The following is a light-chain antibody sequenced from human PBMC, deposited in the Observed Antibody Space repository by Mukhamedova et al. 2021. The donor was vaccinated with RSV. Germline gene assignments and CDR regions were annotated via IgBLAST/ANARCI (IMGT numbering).Light chain of an antibody. Sequence: QSIRINLAWYQQKPGQAPRLLIYDASTRATAISARFSGSGSGTEFTLTIHDVQPEDFAVYFCQQYDNWPPLTFGGGTKVEMK. V-gene: IGKV3-15*01. CDR1: QSIRIN. CDR3: QQYDNWPPLT. J-gene: IGKJ4*01. CDR2: DAS.